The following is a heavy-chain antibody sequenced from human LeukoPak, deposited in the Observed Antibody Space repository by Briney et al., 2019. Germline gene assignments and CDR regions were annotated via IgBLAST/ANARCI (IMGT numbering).Heavy chain of an antibody. V-gene: IGHV3-20*04. CDR1: GFTFDNYG. Sequence: GGSLRLSCAASGFTFDNYGINWVRQAPGKGLEWVSRIHWNGGRTGYADSVKGRFTISRDNAKNSLYLQMSSLRAEDTAVYYCAELGITMIGGVWGKGTTVTISS. CDR2: IHWNGGRT. CDR3: AELGITMIGGV. D-gene: IGHD3-10*02. J-gene: IGHJ6*04.